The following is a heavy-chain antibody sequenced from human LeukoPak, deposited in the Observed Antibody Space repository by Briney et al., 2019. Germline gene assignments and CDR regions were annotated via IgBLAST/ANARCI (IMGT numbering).Heavy chain of an antibody. D-gene: IGHD6-6*01. V-gene: IGHV4-59*01. CDR2: IYHSGST. CDR1: GGSISTYY. CDR3: ARGGAARLHFQN. J-gene: IGHJ1*01. Sequence: SETLSLTCTVSGGSISTYYWNWIRQPPGKGLEWIGYIYHSGSTNYNPSLQSRVTITVDTSKNQFSLNLNSVTAADTAVYYCARGGAARLHFQNWGQGTLVTVSS.